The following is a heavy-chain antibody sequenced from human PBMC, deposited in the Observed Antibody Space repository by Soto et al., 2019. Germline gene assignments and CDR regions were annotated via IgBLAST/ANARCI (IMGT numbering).Heavy chain of an antibody. CDR1: GYTFTSYG. Sequence: GASVKVSCKASGYTFTSYGISWVRQAPGQGLEWMGGIIPIFGTANYAQKFQGRVTITADESTSTAYMELSSLRSEDTAVYYCAKNADRGSSSWPGYYGMDVWGQGTTVTVSS. V-gene: IGHV1-69*13. CDR2: IIPIFGTA. J-gene: IGHJ6*02. D-gene: IGHD6-13*01. CDR3: AKNADRGSSSWPGYYGMDV.